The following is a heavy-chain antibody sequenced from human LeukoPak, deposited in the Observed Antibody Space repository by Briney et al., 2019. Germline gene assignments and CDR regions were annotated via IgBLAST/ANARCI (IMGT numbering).Heavy chain of an antibody. Sequence: SVKVSCTASGGTFGSYAISWVRQAPGQGLEWMGGIIPIFGTANYAQKFQGRVTITADESTSTAYMELSSLRSEDTAVYYCARDSDRSPYYYDSSGYYFDYWGQGTLVTVSS. CDR1: GGTFGSYA. V-gene: IGHV1-69*13. CDR2: IIPIFGTA. D-gene: IGHD3-22*01. CDR3: ARDSDRSPYYYDSSGYYFDY. J-gene: IGHJ4*02.